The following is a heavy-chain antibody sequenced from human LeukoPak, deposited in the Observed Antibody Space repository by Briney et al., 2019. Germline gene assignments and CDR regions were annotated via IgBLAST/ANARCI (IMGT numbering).Heavy chain of an antibody. CDR1: GGSFSGYY. D-gene: IGHD2-2*01. CDR3: ARGWRGPYCSSTSCYSHNWFDP. V-gene: IGHV4-34*01. J-gene: IGHJ5*02. CDR2: INHSGST. Sequence: SETLSLTCAVYGGSFSGYYRSWIRQPPGKGLEWIGEINHSGSTNYNPSLKSRVTISVDTSKNQFSLKLSSVTAADTAVYYCARGWRGPYCSSTSCYSHNWFDPWGQGTLVTVSS.